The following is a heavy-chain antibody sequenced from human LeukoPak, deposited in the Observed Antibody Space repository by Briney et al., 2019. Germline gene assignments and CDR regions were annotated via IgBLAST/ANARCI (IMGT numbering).Heavy chain of an antibody. Sequence: SGPTLVNPTETLTRTCTVSGFSLSNARMGVSWIRQPPGKALEWLAHIFSTDEKSYSTSLKSRLTISKDTSKSQVVLTMTNMDPVDTATYYCARIKNGYGDFFPFDYWGQGTLVTVSS. CDR3: ARIKNGYGDFFPFDY. CDR2: IFSTDEK. V-gene: IGHV2-26*01. D-gene: IGHD4-17*01. CDR1: GFSLSNARMG. J-gene: IGHJ4*02.